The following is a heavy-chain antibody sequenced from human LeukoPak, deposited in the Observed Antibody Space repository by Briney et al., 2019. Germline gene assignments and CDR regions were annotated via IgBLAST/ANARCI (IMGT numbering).Heavy chain of an antibody. J-gene: IGHJ3*02. CDR3: ARLYDYGDHGDAFDI. D-gene: IGHD4-17*01. CDR2: IYTSGNT. CDR1: GGSISSYY. Sequence: SETLSLTCTVSGGSISSYYWSWIRQPAGKGLEWIGRIYTSGNTNYNPSLKSRVTMSIDTSKNQFSLKLSSVTAADTAVYYCARLYDYGDHGDAFDIWGQGTMVTVSS. V-gene: IGHV4-4*07.